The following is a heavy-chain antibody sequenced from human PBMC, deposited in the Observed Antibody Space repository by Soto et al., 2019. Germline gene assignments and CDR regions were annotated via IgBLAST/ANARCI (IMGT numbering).Heavy chain of an antibody. V-gene: IGHV1-18*01. Sequence: QVQLVQSGAEVKKPGASVKVSCKASGYTFTSYGISWVRQAPGQGLEWMGWISAYNGNTNYAQKLQGRVTMTTDTSTSTAYMELRSLRSDDTAVYYGARKNPVAGAKDSFDYWGQGPLVTVSS. CDR2: ISAYNGNT. CDR3: ARKNPVAGAKDSFDY. J-gene: IGHJ4*02. D-gene: IGHD6-19*01. CDR1: GYTFTSYG.